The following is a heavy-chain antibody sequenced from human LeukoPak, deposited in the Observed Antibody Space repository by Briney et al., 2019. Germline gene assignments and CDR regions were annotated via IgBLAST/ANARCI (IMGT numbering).Heavy chain of an antibody. V-gene: IGHV4-59*08. CDR1: GGSISNYY. CDR3: AATMVRGVHTHFDY. CDR2: IFYTGST. D-gene: IGHD3-10*01. J-gene: IGHJ4*02. Sequence: SETLSLTCTVSGGSISNYYWSWIRQPPGKGLEWIGYIFYTGSTNYNPSLKSRVTISVDTSKNQFSLKLSSVTAADTAVYYCAATMVRGVHTHFDYWGQGTLVTVSS.